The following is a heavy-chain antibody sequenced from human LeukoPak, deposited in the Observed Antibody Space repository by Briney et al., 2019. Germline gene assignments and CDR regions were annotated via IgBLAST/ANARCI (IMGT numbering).Heavy chain of an antibody. CDR3: ARLAAAGTIDY. Sequence: GGSLRLSCAASGFTFSDYYMSWIRQAPGKGLEWVSYISSSSSYTNYADSVKGRFTISRDNAKNSLYLQMNSLRAEDTAVYCCARLAAAGTIDYWGQGTLVTVSS. V-gene: IGHV3-11*06. CDR2: ISSSSSYT. J-gene: IGHJ4*02. CDR1: GFTFSDYY. D-gene: IGHD6-13*01.